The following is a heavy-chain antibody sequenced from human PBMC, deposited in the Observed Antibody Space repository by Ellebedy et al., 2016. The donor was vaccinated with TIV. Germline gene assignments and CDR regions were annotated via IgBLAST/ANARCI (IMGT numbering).Heavy chain of an antibody. CDR3: AADRDATGFVF. J-gene: IGHJ4*02. CDR2: ITSSSSSL. Sequence: GESLKISCAASGFTFSSDSMNWVRQAPGKGLEWLSYITSSSSSLYYADSVKGRFNISRDNAKNSLSLQMDSLRAEDTAVYYCAADRDATGFVFWGRGALVTVSS. CDR1: GFTFSSDS. V-gene: IGHV3-48*04. D-gene: IGHD1-1*01.